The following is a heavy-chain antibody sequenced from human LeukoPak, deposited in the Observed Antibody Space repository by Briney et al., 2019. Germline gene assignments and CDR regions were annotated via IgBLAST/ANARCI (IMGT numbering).Heavy chain of an antibody. V-gene: IGHV3-74*01. Sequence: PGGSLRLSCAASGFTFSSYWMHWVRQAPGKGLVWVSRINSDGSSTSYADSVKGRFTISRDNAKKSLYLQMNGLRVEDTAFYYCTKDLTPGGADVWGQGTTVTVSS. CDR3: TKDLTPGGADV. D-gene: IGHD3-10*01. J-gene: IGHJ6*02. CDR1: GFTFSSYW. CDR2: INSDGSST.